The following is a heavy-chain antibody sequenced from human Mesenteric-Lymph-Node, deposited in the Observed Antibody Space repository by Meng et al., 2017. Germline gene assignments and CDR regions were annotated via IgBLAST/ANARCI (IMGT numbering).Heavy chain of an antibody. CDR2: INDGGNSP. CDR3: TRIKVGGSRDFDY. J-gene: IGHJ4*02. D-gene: IGHD3-16*01. Sequence: DVQLVESGGGLVQPGGSLRLSCAASGFTFGSYWMHWVRQAPGKGLVWVSRINDGGNSPTYADSVKGRFTISRDNAKNTLYLQMNSLRAEDTAVYYCTRIKVGGSRDFDYWGQGTLVTVSS. V-gene: IGHV3-74*01. CDR1: GFTFGSYW.